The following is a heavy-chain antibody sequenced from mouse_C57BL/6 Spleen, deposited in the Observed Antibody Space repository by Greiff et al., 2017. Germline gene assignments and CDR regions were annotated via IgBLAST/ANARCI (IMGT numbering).Heavy chain of an antibody. CDR1: GFTFSNYW. J-gene: IGHJ3*01. CDR3: PTGDGYPWFAY. D-gene: IGHD2-3*01. CDR2: IRLKSDNYAT. V-gene: IGHV6-3*01. Sequence: EVKLEESGGGLVQPGGSMKLSCVASGFTFSNYWMNWVRQSPEKGLEWVAQIRLKSDNYATHYAESVKGRFTISRDDSKSSVYLQMNNLRAEDTGIYYCPTGDGYPWFAYWGQGTLVTVSA.